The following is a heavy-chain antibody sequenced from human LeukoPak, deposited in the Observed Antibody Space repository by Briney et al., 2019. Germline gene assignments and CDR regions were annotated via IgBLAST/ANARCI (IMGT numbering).Heavy chain of an antibody. CDR1: GGTFSSYA. J-gene: IGHJ4*02. Sequence: GASVKVSCKASGGTFSSYAISWVRQAPGQGLEWMGRIIPIFGIANYAQKFQGRVTITADKSTSTAYMELSSLRSEDTAVYYCARDPVGSGSYQRVDYWGQGTLVTVSS. CDR2: IIPIFGIA. CDR3: ARDPVGSGSYQRVDY. D-gene: IGHD3-10*01. V-gene: IGHV1-69*04.